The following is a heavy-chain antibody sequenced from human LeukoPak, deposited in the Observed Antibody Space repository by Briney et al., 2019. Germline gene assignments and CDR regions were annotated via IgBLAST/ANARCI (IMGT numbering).Heavy chain of an antibody. CDR3: ARHERRRAVAGPFDY. CDR1: GGSVSSYY. J-gene: IGHJ4*02. CDR2: IYYSGST. Sequence: SETLSLTCTVSGGSVSSYYWSWIRQPPGKGLEWIGYIYYSGSTNYNPSLKSRVTISVDTSKNQFSLKLSSVTAADTAVYYCARHERRRAVAGPFDYWGQGTLVTVSS. D-gene: IGHD6-19*01. V-gene: IGHV4-59*08.